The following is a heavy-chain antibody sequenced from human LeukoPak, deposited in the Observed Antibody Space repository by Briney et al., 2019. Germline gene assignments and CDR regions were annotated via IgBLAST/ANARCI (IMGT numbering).Heavy chain of an antibody. D-gene: IGHD1-1*01. J-gene: IGHJ3*02. CDR2: IYYSGST. CDR1: GGSISRYY. CDR3: VRDSLQLDVWWDDTFDS. Sequence: SETLSLTCTVSGGSISRYYWSWVRQPPGKGLEWLGHIYYSGSTNYNPSLRGRVTISVDTSKNQFSLKLSSVTAADTAVYYCVRDSLQLDVWWDDTFDSWGQGTMVTVSS. V-gene: IGHV4-59*01.